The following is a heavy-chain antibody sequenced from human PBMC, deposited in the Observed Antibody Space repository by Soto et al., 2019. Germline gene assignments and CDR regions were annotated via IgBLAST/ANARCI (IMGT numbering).Heavy chain of an antibody. CDR3: ARVYCSGGSCYYHYMDV. CDR1: GYTFTSYA. Sequence: GASVKVSCKASGYTFTSYAMHWVRQAPGQRLEWMGWINAGNGNTKYSQKFQGRVTITRDTSASTAYMELSSLRSEDTAVYYCARVYCSGGSCYYHYMDVWGKGTTVTVSS. D-gene: IGHD2-15*01. V-gene: IGHV1-3*01. CDR2: INAGNGNT. J-gene: IGHJ6*03.